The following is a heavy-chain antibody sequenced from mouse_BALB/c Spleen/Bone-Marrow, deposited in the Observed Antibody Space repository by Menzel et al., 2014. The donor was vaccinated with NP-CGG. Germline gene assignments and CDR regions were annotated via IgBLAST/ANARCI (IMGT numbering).Heavy chain of an antibody. CDR1: GFTFTDYY. V-gene: IGHV7-3*02. CDR3: ARDMGLLRFDY. J-gene: IGHJ2*01. D-gene: IGHD1-1*01. CDR2: IRNKANGYTT. Sequence: EVQLVESGGGLVQPGGSLRLSCATSGFTFTDYYMSWVRQPPGKALEWLAFIRNKANGYTTEYSASVKGRFTTSRDNSQSILYLQMNTLRAEDSATYYCARDMGLLRFDYWGHGTTLTVSS.